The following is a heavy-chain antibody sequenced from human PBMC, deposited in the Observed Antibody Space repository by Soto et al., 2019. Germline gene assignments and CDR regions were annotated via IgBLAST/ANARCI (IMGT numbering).Heavy chain of an antibody. CDR1: GYSFTSYW. CDR3: ARRRFGGEGLDAFDI. D-gene: IGHD3-10*01. Sequence: GESLKISCNGSGYSFTSYWIGWVGQMPGKGLEWMGIIYPGDSDTRYSPSFQGQVTISADKSISTAYLQWSSLKASDTAMYYCARRRFGGEGLDAFDIWGQGTMVTVSS. J-gene: IGHJ3*02. V-gene: IGHV5-51*01. CDR2: IYPGDSDT.